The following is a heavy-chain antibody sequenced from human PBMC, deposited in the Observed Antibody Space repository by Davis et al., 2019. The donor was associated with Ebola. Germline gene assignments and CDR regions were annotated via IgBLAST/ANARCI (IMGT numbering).Heavy chain of an antibody. V-gene: IGHV3-20*01. D-gene: IGHD3-9*01. CDR2: INWNGGST. J-gene: IGHJ5*02. CDR1: GFIFSTYV. Sequence: GESLKISCSASGFIFSTYVMSWVRQAPGKGLEWVSGINWNGGSTGYVDSVKGRFTISRDNAKNSLYLRMNSLRVEDTALYHCARVNAVTGYSRFDLWGQGTLVTVSS. CDR3: ARVNAVTGYSRFDL.